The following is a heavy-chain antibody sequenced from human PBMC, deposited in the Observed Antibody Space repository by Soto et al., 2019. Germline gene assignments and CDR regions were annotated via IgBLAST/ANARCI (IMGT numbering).Heavy chain of an antibody. CDR1: GFTFSNAW. J-gene: IGHJ6*02. Sequence: PGGSLRLSCAASGFTFSNAWMSWVRQAPGKGLEWVGRIKSKTDGGTTDYAAPVKGRFTISRDDSKNTLYLQMNSLKTEDTAVYYCTTDLGRVYYGMDVWGQGTTVTVSS. V-gene: IGHV3-15*01. CDR3: TTDLGRVYYGMDV. CDR2: IKSKTDGGTT.